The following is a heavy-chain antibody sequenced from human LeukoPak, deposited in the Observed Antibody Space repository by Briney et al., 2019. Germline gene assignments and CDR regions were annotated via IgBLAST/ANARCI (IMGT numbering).Heavy chain of an antibody. V-gene: IGHV3-48*01. D-gene: IGHD6-6*01. CDR3: ARGGAARPDY. J-gene: IGHJ4*02. CDR2: ISSSSSTM. CDR1: GFPFNNFG. Sequence: PGGSLRLSCAASGFPFNNFGMNWVRQAPGKGLEWVSYISSSSSTMSYADSVKDRFTISRDNAKNSLLLQMNSLRAEDTAVYYCARGGAARPDYWGQGTLVTVSS.